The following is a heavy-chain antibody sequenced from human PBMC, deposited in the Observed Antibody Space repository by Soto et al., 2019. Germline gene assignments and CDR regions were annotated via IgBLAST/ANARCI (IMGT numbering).Heavy chain of an antibody. CDR3: TRHRDYCSGGSCYTPDFDY. Sequence: EVQLVESGGGLVQPGGSLKLSCAASGFTFSGSAMHWVRQASGKGLEWVGRIRSKANSYATAYAASVKGRFTISRDDSKNTAYLQMNSLKTEDTAVDYCTRHRDYCSGGSCYTPDFDYWGQGTLVTVSS. D-gene: IGHD2-15*01. CDR1: GFTFSGSA. J-gene: IGHJ4*02. V-gene: IGHV3-73*02. CDR2: IRSKANSYAT.